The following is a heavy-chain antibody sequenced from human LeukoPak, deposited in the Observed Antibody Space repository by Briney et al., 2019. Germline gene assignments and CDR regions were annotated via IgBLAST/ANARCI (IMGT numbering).Heavy chain of an antibody. CDR2: INPNSGGT. V-gene: IGHV1-2*06. CDR1: GYTFTGYY. CDR3: ARERYYGSGSYYNR. J-gene: IGHJ4*02. Sequence: GASVKVSCKASGYTFTGYYMHWVRQAPGQGLEWMGRINPNSGGTNYAQKFQGRVTVTRDTSISTAYMELSRLRSDDTAVYYCARERYYGSGSYYNRWGQGTLVTVSS. D-gene: IGHD3-10*01.